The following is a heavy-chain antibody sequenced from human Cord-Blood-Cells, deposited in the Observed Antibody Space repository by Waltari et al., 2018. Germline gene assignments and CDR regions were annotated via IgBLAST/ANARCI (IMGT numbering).Heavy chain of an antibody. Sequence: QVQLVESGGGVVQPGRSLRLSCAASGFTFSSYGMPWVRQAPGKGLEWVAVKSYDGSNKCYADSVKGRFTISRDNSKNTLYLQMNSLRAEDTAVYYCAKDTAYYGSGSYYDYWGQGTLVTVSS. V-gene: IGHV3-30*18. CDR2: KSYDGSNK. CDR3: AKDTAYYGSGSYYDY. J-gene: IGHJ4*02. CDR1: GFTFSSYG. D-gene: IGHD3-10*01.